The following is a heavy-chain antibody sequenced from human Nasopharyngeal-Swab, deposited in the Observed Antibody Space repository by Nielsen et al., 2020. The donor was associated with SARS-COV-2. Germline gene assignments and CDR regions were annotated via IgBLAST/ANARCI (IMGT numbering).Heavy chain of an antibody. CDR2: ISWNSGSI. J-gene: IGHJ3*02. CDR3: AKVHSSAHDAFDI. V-gene: IGHV3-9*01. CDR1: GFTFDDYA. Sequence: GGSLRLSCAASGFTFDDYAMHWVRQAPGKGLEWVSGISWNSGSIGYADSVKGRSTISRDNAKNSLYLQMNSLRAEDTALYYCAKVHSSAHDAFDIWGQGTMVTVSS. D-gene: IGHD6-6*01.